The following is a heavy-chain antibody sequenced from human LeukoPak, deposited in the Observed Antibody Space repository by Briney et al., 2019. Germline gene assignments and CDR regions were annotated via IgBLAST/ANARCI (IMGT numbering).Heavy chain of an antibody. CDR2: IKQEGSDR. Sequence: PGGSLRLSCAASGFTFSSYEMNWVRQAPGKGLEWVANIKQEGSDRYYVDSVKGRFTISRDNAKNSLYLQMNSLRAEDTAVYYCARNLYTQGAYYDYVWGSYRYNWFDPWGQGTLVTVSS. CDR1: GFTFSSYE. J-gene: IGHJ5*02. V-gene: IGHV3-7*01. CDR3: ARNLYTQGAYYDYVWGSYRYNWFDP. D-gene: IGHD3-16*02.